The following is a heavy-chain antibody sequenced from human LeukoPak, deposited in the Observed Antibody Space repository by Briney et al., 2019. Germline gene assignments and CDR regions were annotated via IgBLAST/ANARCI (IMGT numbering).Heavy chain of an antibody. J-gene: IGHJ4*02. CDR3: AREGYSYGPAPFDY. V-gene: IGHV3-33*01. Sequence: GGSLRLSCAASGFTFSSYGMHWVRQAPGKGLEWVAVIWYDGSNKYYADSVKGRFTISRDNSKNTLYLQMNSLRAEDTAVYYCAREGYSYGPAPFDYWGQGTLVTVSS. CDR1: GFTFSSYG. D-gene: IGHD5-18*01. CDR2: IWYDGSNK.